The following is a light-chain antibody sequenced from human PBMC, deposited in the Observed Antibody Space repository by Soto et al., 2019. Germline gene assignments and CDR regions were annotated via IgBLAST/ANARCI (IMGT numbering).Light chain of an antibody. CDR3: QSSDSSLSGWV. CDR1: SSNIGAGYD. CDR2: GNS. V-gene: IGLV1-40*01. J-gene: IGLJ3*02. Sequence: QSVLTQPPSVSGAPGQRVTISCTGSSSNIGAGYDVHWYQQLPGTAPKFLIYGNSNRPSGVPDRFSGSKSGTSASLAITGLQAEDEADYYCQSSDSSLSGWVFGGGTKLTVL.